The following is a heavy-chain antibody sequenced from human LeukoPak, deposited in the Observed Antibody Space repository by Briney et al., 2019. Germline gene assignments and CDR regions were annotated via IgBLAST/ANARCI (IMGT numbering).Heavy chain of an antibody. V-gene: IGHV3-7*01. Sequence: GGSLRLSCAASGFTFSSYWMSWVRQAPGKGLEWVANIKHDGSEKYYVDSVKGRFTISRDNAKNSLYLQMNSLRAEDTAVYYCARDSAVVPAADPNYYYYGMDVWRQGTTVTVSS. CDR2: IKHDGSEK. D-gene: IGHD2-2*01. CDR3: ARDSAVVPAADPNYYYYGMDV. J-gene: IGHJ6*02. CDR1: GFTFSSYW.